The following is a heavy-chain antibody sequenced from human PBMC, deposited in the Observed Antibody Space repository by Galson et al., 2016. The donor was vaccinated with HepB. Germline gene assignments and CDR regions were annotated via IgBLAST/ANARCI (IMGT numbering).Heavy chain of an antibody. CDR3: ASGLRGSYWGLGY. J-gene: IGHJ4*02. Sequence: SLRLSCAASGFTFNNAWMNWVRQAPGKGLEWVSIIYSNGDVNYADSVKGRFTISRDSSKNTLYLQMNSLRVEDTAVYYCASGLRGSYWGLGYWGQGTLVTVSS. V-gene: IGHV3-53*01. CDR2: IYSNGDV. D-gene: IGHD1-26*01. CDR1: GFTFNNAW.